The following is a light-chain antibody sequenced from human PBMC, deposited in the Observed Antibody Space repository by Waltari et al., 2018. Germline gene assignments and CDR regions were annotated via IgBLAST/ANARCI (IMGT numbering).Light chain of an antibody. Sequence: QSALTQPRSVSGSPGQSVTISCTGTISDFGGYTYVSWYQQHPGKAPKLMIYDVNKRPSGVPDRFSGSKSGNTASLTISGLQTEDEADYYCCSYAGSYTWVFGGGTKLTVL. J-gene: IGLJ3*02. CDR3: CSYAGSYTWV. CDR2: DVN. CDR1: ISDFGGYTY. V-gene: IGLV2-11*01.